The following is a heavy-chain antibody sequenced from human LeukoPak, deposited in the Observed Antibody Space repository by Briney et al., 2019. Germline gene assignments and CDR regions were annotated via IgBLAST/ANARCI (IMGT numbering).Heavy chain of an antibody. D-gene: IGHD3-3*01. Sequence: GSSVKVSCKASGGTFSSYAISWVRQAPGQGLEWMGGIIPIFGRANYAQKFQGRVTINADECTSTAYMELSSLRYEDTAVYYCARDEGGDFWIGYYGDWGQGTLVTVSS. CDR3: ARDEGGDFWIGYYGD. J-gene: IGHJ4*02. CDR2: IIPIFGRA. CDR1: GGTFSSYA. V-gene: IGHV1-69*01.